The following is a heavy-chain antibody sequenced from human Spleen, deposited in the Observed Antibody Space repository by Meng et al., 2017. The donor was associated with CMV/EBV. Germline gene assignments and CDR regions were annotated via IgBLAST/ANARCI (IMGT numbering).Heavy chain of an antibody. CDR1: GFTFSSYS. V-gene: IGHV3-23*01. Sequence: GESLKISCAASGFTFSSYSMSWVRQAPGKGLEWVSAITGSGGSTYYADSVKGHFTISRDNSKNTLYLQMNSLRADDTAIYYCAKGRSSHYFDSWGQGTLVTVSS. D-gene: IGHD6-6*01. CDR3: AKGRSSHYFDS. J-gene: IGHJ4*02. CDR2: ITGSGGST.